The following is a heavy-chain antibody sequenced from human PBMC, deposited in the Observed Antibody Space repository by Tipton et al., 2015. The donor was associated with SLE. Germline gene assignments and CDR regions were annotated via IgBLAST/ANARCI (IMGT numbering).Heavy chain of an antibody. CDR1: GGSISAYY. CDR3: ARHNGGTYLGRDAFDV. Sequence: TLSLTCTVSGGSISAYYWSWIRQPPGKGLEWIGYVYYTGSTNYNPSLKSRVTISVDTSKNLFSLRLNSVTAADTALFYCARHNGGTYLGRDAFDVWGQGIMVTVSS. J-gene: IGHJ3*01. D-gene: IGHD2-8*01. V-gene: IGHV4-59*08. CDR2: VYYTGST.